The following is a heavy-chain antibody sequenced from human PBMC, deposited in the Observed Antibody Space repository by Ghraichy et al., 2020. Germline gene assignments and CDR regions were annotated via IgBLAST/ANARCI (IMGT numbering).Heavy chain of an antibody. Sequence: LSLTCAASGLTLTSHAMHWVRQAPGKGLEWVAVIWFDGSKKYYGDSVKGRFTISRDNSKNTLYLQMNSLRVEDTAVYYCAKEVASYEFWGGYRGMAVGGQGNTVTASS. D-gene: IGHD3-3*01. CDR3: AKEVASYEFWGGYRGMAV. V-gene: IGHV3-33*06. CDR1: GLTLTSHA. J-gene: IGHJ6*02. CDR2: IWFDGSKK.